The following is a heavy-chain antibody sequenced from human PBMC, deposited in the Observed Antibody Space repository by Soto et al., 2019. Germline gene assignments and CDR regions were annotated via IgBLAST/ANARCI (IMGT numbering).Heavy chain of an antibody. V-gene: IGHV1-18*01. CDR2: ISAYSGNT. CDR1: GYTFTTFG. Sequence: QVQLVQSGGEVKKPGAAVKVSCKASGYTFTTFGIGWVRQAPGQGLEWMGWISAYSGNTEYPQKLQGRVTMTIDTSTSTTYMELRSLRSDATAVYYCASAYCSGGSCYLDYWGQGALVTVSS. J-gene: IGHJ4*02. D-gene: IGHD2-15*01. CDR3: ASAYCSGGSCYLDY.